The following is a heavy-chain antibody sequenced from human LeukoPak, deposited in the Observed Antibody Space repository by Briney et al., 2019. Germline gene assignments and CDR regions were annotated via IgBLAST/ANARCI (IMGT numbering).Heavy chain of an antibody. V-gene: IGHV4-30-4*01. CDR1: GGSISSGDYY. J-gene: IGHJ4*02. CDR3: ARDYYYGSGSLDY. D-gene: IGHD3-10*01. CDR2: IYYSGST. Sequence: EPSQTLSLTCTVSGGSISSGDYYWSWLRQPPGKGREWIGYIYYSGSTYYNPSLKSRVTISVDTSKNQFSLKLSSVTAADTAVYYCARDYYYGSGSLDYWGQGTLVTVSS.